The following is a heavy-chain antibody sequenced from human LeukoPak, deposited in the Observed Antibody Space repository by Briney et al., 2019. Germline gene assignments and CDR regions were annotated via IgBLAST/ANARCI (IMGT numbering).Heavy chain of an antibody. CDR1: GFTFSSYS. CDR3: CGLNGEGIAARPRMYV. J-gene: IGHJ6*03. V-gene: IGHV3-21*01. D-gene: IGHD6-6*01. Sequence: PGGSLRLSCAASGFTFSSYSMNWVRQAPGKGLEGVSSISSSSSYIYYADSVKGRFTISRDNAKNSLYLQMNSLRAEDTAVYYCCGLNGEGIAARPRMYVWGKGTTVTVSS. CDR2: ISSSSSYI.